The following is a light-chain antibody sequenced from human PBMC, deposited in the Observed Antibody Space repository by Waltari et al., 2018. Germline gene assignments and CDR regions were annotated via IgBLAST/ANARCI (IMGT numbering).Light chain of an antibody. CDR3: QQYNDWPPNYT. V-gene: IGKV3-15*01. CDR2: GAS. Sequence: EIVMTQSPVTLSVSPGDRATLSCRASQSVSKNLAWYQKKPGQAPRLLIYGASTRATGIPPRFSGSGSGTEFTLTIDSLQSEDFVLYYCQQYNDWPPNYTFGQGTKLEIK. CDR1: QSVSKN. J-gene: IGKJ2*01.